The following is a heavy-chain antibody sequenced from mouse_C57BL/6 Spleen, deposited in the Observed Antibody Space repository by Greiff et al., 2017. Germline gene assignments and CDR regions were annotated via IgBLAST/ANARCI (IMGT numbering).Heavy chain of an antibody. CDR2: IDPIRGGT. Sequence: QVQLQQPGAELVKPGASVKLSCKASGYTFTSYWLYWVKQRPGRGLEWIGRIDPIRGGTKYNEKFKSKVTLTVEKRSSAAYMQLSSLTSEDSAVYLCASGVLRGVMAYWGQRSSVTGYS. CDR1: GYTFTSYW. V-gene: IGHV1-72*01. D-gene: IGHD2-14*01. CDR3: ASGVLRGVMAY. J-gene: IGHJ4*01.